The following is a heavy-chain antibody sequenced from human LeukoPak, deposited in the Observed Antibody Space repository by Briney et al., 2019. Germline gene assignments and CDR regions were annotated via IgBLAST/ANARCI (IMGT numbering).Heavy chain of an antibody. J-gene: IGHJ4*02. Sequence: GGSLRLSCAVSEFSVSSNYMNWVRQAPGKGLEWVSVIYSGGATYYADSVRARFTISRDNSKNMVSLQMTSLGAEDTAVYYCARGRFSGPDDYWGQGTLVTVSS. V-gene: IGHV3-53*01. CDR2: IYSGGAT. D-gene: IGHD6-19*01. CDR3: ARGRFSGPDDY. CDR1: EFSVSSNY.